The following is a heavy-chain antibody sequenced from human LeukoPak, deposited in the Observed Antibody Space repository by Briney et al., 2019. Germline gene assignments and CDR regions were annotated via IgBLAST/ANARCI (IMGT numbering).Heavy chain of an antibody. Sequence: ASVKVSCKASGYTFTGYYMHWVRQAPGQGLEWMGWINPNSGGTNYAQKFQGRVTMTRDTSISTAYMELSRLRSDDTAVYYCARDIAVAGTNFDYRGQGTLVTVSS. D-gene: IGHD6-19*01. J-gene: IGHJ4*02. CDR3: ARDIAVAGTNFDY. CDR2: INPNSGGT. CDR1: GYTFTGYY. V-gene: IGHV1-2*02.